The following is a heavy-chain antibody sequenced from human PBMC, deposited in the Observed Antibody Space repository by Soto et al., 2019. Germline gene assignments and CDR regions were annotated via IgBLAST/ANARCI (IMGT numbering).Heavy chain of an antibody. J-gene: IGHJ6*02. V-gene: IGHV3-30*03. Sequence: PGGSLRLSCEASGFTFNTSGMHWVRQAPDKRLEWVAGISCDGNTKYYGDSVKGRFTISRDNAKSTLYLQMDSLKIEDTSVYYCATKAGVTDSAYYGMEVRGQGTTVTAAS. CDR2: ISCDGNTK. CDR1: GFTFNTSG. CDR3: ATKAGVTDSAYYGMEV. D-gene: IGHD3-3*01.